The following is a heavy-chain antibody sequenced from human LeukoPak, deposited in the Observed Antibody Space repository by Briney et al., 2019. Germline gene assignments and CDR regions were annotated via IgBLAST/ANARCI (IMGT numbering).Heavy chain of an antibody. CDR3: ARLSCSGGSCYSAYFDY. D-gene: IGHD2-15*01. CDR2: IYSGGST. V-gene: IGHV3-66*01. Sequence: GGSLRLSCAASEFSVGSNYMTWVRQAPGKGLEWVSLIYSGGSTYYADSVKGRFTISRDNSKNTLYLQMNSLRAEDTAVYYCARLSCSGGSCYSAYFDYWGQGTLVTVSS. CDR1: EFSVGSNY. J-gene: IGHJ4*02.